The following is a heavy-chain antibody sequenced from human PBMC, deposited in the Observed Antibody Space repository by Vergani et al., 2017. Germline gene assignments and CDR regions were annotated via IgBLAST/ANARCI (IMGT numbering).Heavy chain of an antibody. CDR3: ARLGYCSSTTCRQAFDI. CDR2: TRNKANSYTT. J-gene: IGHJ3*02. V-gene: IGHV3-72*01. Sequence: EVQLVESGGGLVQPGGSLRLSCAASGFTFSDHYMDWVRQAPGKGLEWVGRTRNKANSYTTEYAAAVKGRFTISRDDSKNSLYLQMNSLKIEDTAVYYCARLGYCSSTTCRQAFDIWGQVTMVTVS. CDR1: GFTFSDHY. D-gene: IGHD2-2*01.